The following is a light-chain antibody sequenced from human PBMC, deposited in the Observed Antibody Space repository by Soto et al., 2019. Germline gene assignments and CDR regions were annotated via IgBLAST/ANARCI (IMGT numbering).Light chain of an antibody. J-gene: IGLJ2*01. CDR1: SSNIGAGYD. Sequence: QSVLTQPPSVSGAPGQRVTISCTGSSSNIGAGYDVHWYQQLPGTAPKLLIYDNINRPSGVPDRFSGSKSGTSASLAITGLQAEDEADYYCQSYDSSLSVYVVFGGGNKVTVL. V-gene: IGLV1-40*01. CDR3: QSYDSSLSVYVV. CDR2: DNI.